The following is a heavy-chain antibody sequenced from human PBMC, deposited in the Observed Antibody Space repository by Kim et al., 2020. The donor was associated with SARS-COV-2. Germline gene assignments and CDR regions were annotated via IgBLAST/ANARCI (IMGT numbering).Heavy chain of an antibody. CDR3: ARDPTTVVTPT. V-gene: IGHV1-69*01. Sequence: ANYAQKCQGRVTITADETTSTAYMELSSLRSEDTAVYYCARDPTTVVTPTWGQGTLVTVSS. D-gene: IGHD4-17*01. CDR2: A. J-gene: IGHJ5*02.